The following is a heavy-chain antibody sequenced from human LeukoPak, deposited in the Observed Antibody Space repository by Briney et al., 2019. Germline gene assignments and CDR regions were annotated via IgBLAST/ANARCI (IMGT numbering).Heavy chain of an antibody. CDR3: ARGGRFGERAAFDI. D-gene: IGHD3-10*01. CDR1: GFTFSSYD. CDR2: ISYDGSKK. V-gene: IGHV3-30-3*01. J-gene: IGHJ3*02. Sequence: PGGSLRLSCAASGFTFSSYDIHWVRQAPGKGLEWVAVISYDGSKKYYADSVKGRFTISRDNSKNTLYLQMNSLSSEDTAVYYCARGGRFGERAAFDIWGQGTMVTVSS.